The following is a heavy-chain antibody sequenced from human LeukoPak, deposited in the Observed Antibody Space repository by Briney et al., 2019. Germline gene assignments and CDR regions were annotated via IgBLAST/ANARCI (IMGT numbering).Heavy chain of an antibody. CDR1: GYSFTSYG. CDR2: ISAYNGNT. J-gene: IGHJ4*02. Sequence: GVSLKISCKGSGYSFTSYGISWVRQAPGQGLEWMGWISAYNGNTNYAQKLQGRVTMTTDTSTSTAYMELRSLRSDDTAVYYCARGSGWYGPPDYWGQGTLVTVSS. D-gene: IGHD6-19*01. CDR3: ARGSGWYGPPDY. V-gene: IGHV1-18*01.